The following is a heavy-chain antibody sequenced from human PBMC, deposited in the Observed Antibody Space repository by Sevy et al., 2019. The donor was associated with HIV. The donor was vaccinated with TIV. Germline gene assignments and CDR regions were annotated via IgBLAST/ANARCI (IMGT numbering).Heavy chain of an antibody. CDR3: ATDIDNFYGMDV. J-gene: IGHJ6*02. CDR1: GVSISTHS. Sequence: SETLSLTCTVSGVSISTHSWGWIRQPPGKGLEYIGYIYYNGNANYNPSFQSRVTISGDTSMNQLSLKLISVTAADTGVYYCATDIDNFYGMDVWGPRTTATVS. D-gene: IGHD2-15*01. V-gene: IGHV4-59*11. CDR2: IYYNGNA.